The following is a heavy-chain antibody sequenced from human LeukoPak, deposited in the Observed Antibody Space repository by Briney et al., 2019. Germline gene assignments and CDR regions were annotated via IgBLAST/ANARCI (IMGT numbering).Heavy chain of an antibody. D-gene: IGHD6-13*01. CDR3: ARRQNLLYSSSWYLNAFDI. V-gene: IGHV3-21*01. CDR1: GFTFSSYS. CDR2: ISSSSSYI. Sequence: PGGSLRLSCAASGFTFSSYSMNWVRQAPGKGLEWVSSISSSSSYIYYADSVKGRFTISRDNAKNSLYLQMSSLRAEDTAVYYCARRQNLLYSSSWYLNAFDIWGQGTMVTVSS. J-gene: IGHJ3*02.